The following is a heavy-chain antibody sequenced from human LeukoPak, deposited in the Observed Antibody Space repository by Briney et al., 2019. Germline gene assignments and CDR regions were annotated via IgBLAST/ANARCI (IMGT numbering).Heavy chain of an antibody. J-gene: IGHJ4*02. D-gene: IGHD6-13*01. CDR3: AKSAQYSSAWFTGSFDY. Sequence: ASVKVSCKASGYTFTGYYMHWMRQAPGQGLQWVGWINPNSGDTHYAQMFQGRVTMTRDTSINTAYMELRRVRSDDTAVYYCAKSAQYSSAWFTGSFDYWGQGTLVTVSS. CDR2: INPNSGDT. CDR1: GYTFTGYY. V-gene: IGHV1-2*02.